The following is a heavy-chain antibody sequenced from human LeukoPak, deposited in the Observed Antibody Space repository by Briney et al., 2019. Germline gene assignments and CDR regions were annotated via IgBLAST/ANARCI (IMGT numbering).Heavy chain of an antibody. J-gene: IGHJ4*02. CDR1: GFSFSSYW. D-gene: IGHD1-26*01. CDR3: ARGGGSFTPTDY. V-gene: IGHV3-74*01. CDR2: INTDGSAT. Sequence: GGSLRLSCAASGFSFSSYWMHWVRQAPGKGLLWVSRINTDGSATYYADSVKGRFTISRDNAKNSLYLQMNSLRAEDTAVYYCARGGGSFTPTDYWGQGTLVTVSS.